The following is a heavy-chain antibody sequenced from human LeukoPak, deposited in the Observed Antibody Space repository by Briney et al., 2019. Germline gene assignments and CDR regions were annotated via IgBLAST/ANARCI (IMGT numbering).Heavy chain of an antibody. CDR3: ARKFSGITIFGVADY. V-gene: IGHV4-39*07. CDR1: GGSISSSSYY. CDR2: IYYSGST. J-gene: IGHJ4*02. Sequence: SETLSLTCTVSGGSISSSSYYWGWIRQPPGKGLEWIGSIYYSGSTYYNPSLKSRVTISVDTSKNQFSLKLSSVTAADTAVYYCARKFSGITIFGVADYWGQGTLVTVSS. D-gene: IGHD3-3*01.